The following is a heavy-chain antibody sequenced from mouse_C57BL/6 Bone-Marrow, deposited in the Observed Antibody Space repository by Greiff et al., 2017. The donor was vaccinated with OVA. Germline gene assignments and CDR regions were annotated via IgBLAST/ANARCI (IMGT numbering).Heavy chain of an antibody. CDR1: GFTFSNYW. Sequence: EVKLQESGGGLVQPGGSMKLSCVASGFTFSNYWMNWVRQSPEKGLEWVAQIRLKSDNYATHYAESVKGRFTISRDDSKSSVYLQMNNLRAEDTGIYYCTGRPYDYDDYWGQGTSVTVSS. J-gene: IGHJ4*01. CDR3: TGRPYDYDDY. V-gene: IGHV6-3*01. CDR2: IRLKSDNYAT. D-gene: IGHD2-4*01.